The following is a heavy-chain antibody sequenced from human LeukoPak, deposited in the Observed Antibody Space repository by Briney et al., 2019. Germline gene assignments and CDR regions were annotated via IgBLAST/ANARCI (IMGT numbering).Heavy chain of an antibody. V-gene: IGHV4-34*01. J-gene: IGHJ6*03. D-gene: IGHD2-2*01. CDR1: GGSFSGYY. Sequence: PSETLSLTCAVYGGSFSGYYWSWIRQPPGKGLEWIGEINHSGSTNYNPSLKSRVTISVDTSKNQFSLKLSSVTAADTAVYYCAREGGYCSSTGCAPPYMDVWGKGTTVTVSS. CDR2: INHSGST. CDR3: AREGGYCSSTGCAPPYMDV.